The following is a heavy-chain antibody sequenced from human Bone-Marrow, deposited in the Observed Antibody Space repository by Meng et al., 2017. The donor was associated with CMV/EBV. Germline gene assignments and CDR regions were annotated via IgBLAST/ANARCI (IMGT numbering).Heavy chain of an antibody. CDR3: ARARTPYDL. Sequence: QVQLVQSGAEVKRPGASGKVSCKASGYTFTDYYMHWVRQAPGHGLEWVGWINPNNGGTNYAQRFQGRVTMTRDTSTSTAYMELSGLRSDDTAVYYCARARTPYDLWGRGTLVTVSS. V-gene: IGHV1-2*02. CDR2: INPNNGGT. CDR1: GYTFTDYY. J-gene: IGHJ2*01.